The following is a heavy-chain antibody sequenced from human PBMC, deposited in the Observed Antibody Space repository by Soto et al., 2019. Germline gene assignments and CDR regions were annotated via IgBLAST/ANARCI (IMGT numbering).Heavy chain of an antibody. CDR3: ASGWYQYYFDY. D-gene: IGHD6-19*01. J-gene: IGHJ4*02. V-gene: IGHV1-69*02. CDR2: IIPILGIA. Sequence: GASVKVSCKASGGTFSSYTISWVGQAPGQGLEWMGRIIPILGIANYAQKFQGRVTITADKSTSTAYMELSSLRSEDTAVYYCASGWYQYYFDYWGQGTLVTVSS. CDR1: GGTFSSYT.